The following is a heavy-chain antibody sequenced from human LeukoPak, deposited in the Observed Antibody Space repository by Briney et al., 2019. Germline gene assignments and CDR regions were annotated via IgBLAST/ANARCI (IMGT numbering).Heavy chain of an antibody. D-gene: IGHD6-13*01. V-gene: IGHV4-39*01. CDR1: GGSISSSIYY. CDR2: IYYSGST. Sequence: SETLSLTCAVSGGSISSSIYYWGWIRQPPGKGLEWIGTIYYSGSTYYNPSLKSRVTISVDTSKNQFSLRLSSVTAADTAVYYCARRSSSDNYFDYWGQGTLVTVS. CDR3: ARRSSSDNYFDY. J-gene: IGHJ4*02.